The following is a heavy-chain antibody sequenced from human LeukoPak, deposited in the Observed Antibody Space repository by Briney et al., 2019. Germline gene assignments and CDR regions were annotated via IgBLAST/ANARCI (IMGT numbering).Heavy chain of an antibody. CDR3: AREDGYCSGGNCYSYFDS. CDR2: IKKTGSET. V-gene: IGHV3-7*01. CDR1: KFIFSNYW. J-gene: IGHJ4*02. Sequence: PGGSLRLSCAASKFIFSNYWMSWVRQAPGKGLEWVAYIKKTGSETYYVDSVKGRFTITRDNARNSLFLQMNSLRAEDTAVYYCAREDGYCSGGNCYSYFDSWGQGTLVTVS. D-gene: IGHD2-15*01.